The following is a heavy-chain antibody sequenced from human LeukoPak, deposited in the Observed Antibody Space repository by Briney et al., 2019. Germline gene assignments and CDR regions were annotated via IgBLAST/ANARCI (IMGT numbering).Heavy chain of an antibody. D-gene: IGHD1-1*01. CDR1: GFTFSSYW. CDR3: ARETLATYGMDV. CDR2: IKQDESEK. Sequence: PGGSLRLSCAASGFTFSSYWMSWVRQAPGKGLEWVANIKQDESEKYYVDSVKGRFTISRDNAEKSLYLQMNTLRVEDTAVYYCARETLATYGMDVWGQGTTVTVSS. J-gene: IGHJ6*02. V-gene: IGHV3-7*01.